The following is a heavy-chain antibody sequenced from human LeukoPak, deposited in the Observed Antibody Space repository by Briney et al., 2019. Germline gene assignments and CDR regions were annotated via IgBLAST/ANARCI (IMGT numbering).Heavy chain of an antibody. Sequence: ASVKVSCKASGYTFTSYAMHWVRQAPGQRLEWMGWINPNSGGTNYAQQFQGRVTMTRDTSISTAYMEVVRLTSDDTAVYYCARGSGYGDSPGLDWGQGTLVTVSS. J-gene: IGHJ4*02. CDR1: GYTFTSYA. CDR3: ARGSGYGDSPGLD. CDR2: INPNSGGT. V-gene: IGHV1-2*02. D-gene: IGHD4-17*01.